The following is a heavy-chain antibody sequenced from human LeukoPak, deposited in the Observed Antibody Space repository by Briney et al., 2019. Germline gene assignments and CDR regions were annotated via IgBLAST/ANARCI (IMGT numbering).Heavy chain of an antibody. CDR3: ARLIGGAMEE. V-gene: IGHV1-18*01. J-gene: IGHJ4*02. D-gene: IGHD3-16*01. CDR2: ISAYNGYA. CDR1: GYTFTTYG. Sequence: ASVKVSCKASGYTFTTYGLSWVRQAPGQGLEWMGWISAYNGYANYAQKLQGRVTMTRDTSISTAYMELSRLRSDDTAVYYCARLIGGAMEEWGQGTLVTVSS.